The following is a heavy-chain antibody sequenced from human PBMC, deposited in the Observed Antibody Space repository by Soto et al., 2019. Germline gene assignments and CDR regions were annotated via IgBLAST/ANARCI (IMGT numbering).Heavy chain of an antibody. V-gene: IGHV4-38-2*02. J-gene: IGHJ6*04. CDR1: YD. CDR2: VYHSGST. Sequence: YDGGWIRQPPGKGLEWIGSVYHSGSTYYNPSLKSRVTFSVDTSKNQFSLKLNSVTAADTAVYFCARDNPESNYYYYNGIDVWVKGTTVTGSP. CDR3: ARDNPESNYYYYNGIDV.